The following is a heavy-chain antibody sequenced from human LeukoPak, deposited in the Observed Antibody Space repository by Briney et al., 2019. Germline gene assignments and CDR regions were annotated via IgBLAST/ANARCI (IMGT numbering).Heavy chain of an antibody. D-gene: IGHD6-13*01. J-gene: IGHJ4*02. CDR2: IRYDGSNT. V-gene: IGHV3-30*02. CDR3: AKDLMGAAGT. CDR1: GFTFSSYG. Sequence: GGSLRLSCAASGFTFSSYGMQWVRQAPGKGGEWVAYIRYDGSNTYYADSVKGRFTISRDNSKNTLYLQMNSLRAEDTAVYYCAKDLMGAAGTWGQGTLVTVSS.